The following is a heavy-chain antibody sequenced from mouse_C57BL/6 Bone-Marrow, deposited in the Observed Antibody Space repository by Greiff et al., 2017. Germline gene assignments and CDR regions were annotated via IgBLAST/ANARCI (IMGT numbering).Heavy chain of an antibody. CDR1: GFTFSSYG. J-gene: IGHJ2*01. Sequence: EVKLVESGGDLVKPGGSLKLSCAASGFTFSSYGMSWVRQTPDKRLEWVATISSGGSYTYYPDSVKGRLTISRDNAKNTLYLQMSSLKSEDTAMCYCASRVTGYYFDYWGQGTTLTVSS. CDR3: ASRVTGYYFDY. D-gene: IGHD4-1*01. CDR2: ISSGGSYT. V-gene: IGHV5-6*02.